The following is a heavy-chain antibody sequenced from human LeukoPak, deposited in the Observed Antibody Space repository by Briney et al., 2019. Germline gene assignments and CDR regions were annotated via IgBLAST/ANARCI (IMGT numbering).Heavy chain of an antibody. D-gene: IGHD3-16*01. CDR2: IKHDGSET. CDR1: GFTFSSTW. J-gene: IGHJ6*02. CDR3: AKNGGTHGMDV. V-gene: IGHV3-7*02. Sequence: GGSLRLSCAASGFTFSSTWMSWVRQAPGKGLEWVANIKHDGSETNYVDSVKGRFTISRDNAKNSLHLQMNSLRVEDTAVYYCAKNGGTHGMDVWGQGTTVTVSS.